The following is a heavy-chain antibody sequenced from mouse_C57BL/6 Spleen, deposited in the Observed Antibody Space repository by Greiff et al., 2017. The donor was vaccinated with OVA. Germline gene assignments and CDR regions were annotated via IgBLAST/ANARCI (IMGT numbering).Heavy chain of an antibody. CDR1: GYTFTDYE. Sequence: QVQLQQSGAKLVRPGASVTLSCKASGYTFTDYEMHWVKQTPVHGLEWIGAIDPETGGTAYNQKFKGKAILTADKSSSTAYMELRSLTSEDSAVYYCTRDYYGSSYGDWFAYWGQGTLVTVSA. CDR2: IDPETGGT. CDR3: TRDYYGSSYGDWFAY. V-gene: IGHV1-15*01. D-gene: IGHD1-1*01. J-gene: IGHJ3*01.